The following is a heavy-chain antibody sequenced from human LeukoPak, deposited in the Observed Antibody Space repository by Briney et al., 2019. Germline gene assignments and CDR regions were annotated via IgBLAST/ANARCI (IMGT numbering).Heavy chain of an antibody. J-gene: IGHJ4*02. D-gene: IGHD3-3*01. CDR3: ARVKGSGYSNSIDY. Sequence: PGGSLRLSCAASGFTSDDYAMNWVRQAPGKGLEWVSGINWNGGSTYYRDSVKGRFTISRDNAKNSLYLQMNSLRAEDTALYYCARVKGSGYSNSIDYWGQGTLVTVSS. CDR1: GFTSDDYA. V-gene: IGHV3-20*04. CDR2: INWNGGST.